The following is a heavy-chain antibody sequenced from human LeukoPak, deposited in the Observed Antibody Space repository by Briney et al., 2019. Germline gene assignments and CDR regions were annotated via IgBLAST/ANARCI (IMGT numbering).Heavy chain of an antibody. CDR1: GGTFSSYA. J-gene: IGHJ4*02. CDR2: IIPIFGTA. V-gene: IGHV1-69*05. D-gene: IGHD3-22*01. Sequence: SVKVSCKASGGTFSSYAISWVRQAPGQGLEWMGGIIPIFGTASYAQKFQDRVTITTDESTSTAYMELSSLRSEDTAVYYCARMDYDSSGYPDWGQGTLVTVSS. CDR3: ARMDYDSSGYPD.